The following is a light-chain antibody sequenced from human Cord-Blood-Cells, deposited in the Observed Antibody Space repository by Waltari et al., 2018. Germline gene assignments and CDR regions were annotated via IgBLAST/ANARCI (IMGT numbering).Light chain of an antibody. V-gene: IGLV2-14*01. Sequence: QSALTQPASVSGSPGQSITISCTGTSSDVGGSNYVSWYQQHPGKAPKLMLYGVSNWPSGFSNLFSGSKSGNTASLTIAGLQAEDEADYYCSSYTSSSTLVFGGGTKLTVL. J-gene: IGLJ2*01. CDR1: SSDVGGSNY. CDR2: GVS. CDR3: SSYTSSSTLV.